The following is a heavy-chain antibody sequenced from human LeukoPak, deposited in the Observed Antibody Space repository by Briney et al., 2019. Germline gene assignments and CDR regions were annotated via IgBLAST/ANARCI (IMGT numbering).Heavy chain of an antibody. CDR1: GFTFSSYA. CDR3: AKDPHYYGSGSYSFDY. D-gene: IGHD3-10*01. J-gene: IGHJ4*02. CDR2: IRYDGSNK. V-gene: IGHV3-30*02. Sequence: PGGSLRLSCAASGFTFSSYAMSWVRQAPGKGLEWVAFIRYDGSNKYYADSVKGRFTISRDNSKNTLYLQMNSLRAEDTAVYYCAKDPHYYGSGSYSFDYWGQGTLVTVSS.